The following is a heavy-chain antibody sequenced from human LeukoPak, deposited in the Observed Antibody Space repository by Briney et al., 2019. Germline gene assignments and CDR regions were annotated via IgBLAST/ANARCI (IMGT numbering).Heavy chain of an antibody. Sequence: SGGSLRLSCAASGFTFSTYGMHWVRQAPGTGLEWVAFIRSDGSIKYYADSVKGRFTISRDNAKNSLYLQMNSLRAEDTAVYYCARDRSSRYGTWHYYYMDVWGKGTTVTVSS. J-gene: IGHJ6*03. CDR1: GFTFSTYG. D-gene: IGHD6-13*01. CDR3: ARDRSSRYGTWHYYYMDV. CDR2: IRSDGSIK. V-gene: IGHV3-30*02.